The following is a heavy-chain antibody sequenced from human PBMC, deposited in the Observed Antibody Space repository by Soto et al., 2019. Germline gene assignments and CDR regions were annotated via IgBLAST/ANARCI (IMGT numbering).Heavy chain of an antibody. CDR1: GFTFSSYG. V-gene: IGHV3-30*18. Sequence: GGSLRLSCAASGFTFSSYGMHWVRQAPGKGLEWVAVISYDGSNKYYADSVKGRFTISRDNSKNTLYLQMNSLRAEDTAVYYCAKAKIRLIGSYQYFDYWGQGTLVTVSS. J-gene: IGHJ4*02. D-gene: IGHD1-26*01. CDR3: AKAKIRLIGSYQYFDY. CDR2: ISYDGSNK.